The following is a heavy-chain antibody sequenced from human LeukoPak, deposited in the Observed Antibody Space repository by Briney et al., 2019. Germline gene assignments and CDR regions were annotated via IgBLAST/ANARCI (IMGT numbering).Heavy chain of an antibody. Sequence: PGGSLRLSCEDSGFTFRSYEMNWVRQAPGKGLEWIAYLSSSGSAFSYADSVKGRFTIARDNAKNSVYLEMNSLRAEDTAVYYCARGFYYDSSGYYVGVDYWGQGTLVTVSS. CDR2: LSSSGSAF. CDR3: ARGFYYDSSGYYVGVDY. J-gene: IGHJ4*02. D-gene: IGHD3-22*01. CDR1: GFTFRSYE. V-gene: IGHV3-48*03.